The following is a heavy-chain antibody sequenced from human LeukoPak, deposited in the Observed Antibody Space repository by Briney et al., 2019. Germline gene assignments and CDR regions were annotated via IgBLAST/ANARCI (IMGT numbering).Heavy chain of an antibody. J-gene: IGHJ4*02. CDR3: TSTRVDTAMVTDY. V-gene: IGHV1-8*01. D-gene: IGHD5-18*01. Sequence: ASVKVSCKASGYTFTSYDINRVRQATGQGLEWMGWMNPNSGNTGYAQKFQGRVTMTRNTSISTAYVELSSLRSEDTAVYYCTSTRVDTAMVTDYWGQGTLVTVSS. CDR1: GYTFTSYD. CDR2: MNPNSGNT.